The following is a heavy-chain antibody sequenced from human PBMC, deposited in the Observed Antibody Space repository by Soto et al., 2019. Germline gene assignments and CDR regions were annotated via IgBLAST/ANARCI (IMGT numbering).Heavy chain of an antibody. CDR3: ARSPVGGTDY. J-gene: IGHJ4*02. CDR1: GYTFSNYW. V-gene: IGHV5-51*01. D-gene: IGHD1-26*01. CDR2: IYPGDSDT. Sequence: PGESLKISCKASGYTFSNYWIGWVRQMPGKGLEWMGIIYPGDSDTTYSPSFQGQVTISADKFISTAYLQWSSLKASDTAMYYCARSPVGGTDYWGQGTLVTVSS.